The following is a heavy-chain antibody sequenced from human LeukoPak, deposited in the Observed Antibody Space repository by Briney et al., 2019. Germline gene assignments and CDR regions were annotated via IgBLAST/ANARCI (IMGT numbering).Heavy chain of an antibody. D-gene: IGHD3-16*01. CDR1: GFTFSSYG. CDR2: IWYDGSNK. Sequence: GRSLRLSCAASGFTFSSYGMHWVRQAPGKGLEWVAVIWYDGSNKYYADSVKGRFTISRDNSKNTLYLQMNSLRAEDTAVYYCARDTGGFYFDYWGQGTLVAVS. CDR3: ARDTGGFYFDY. V-gene: IGHV3-33*01. J-gene: IGHJ4*02.